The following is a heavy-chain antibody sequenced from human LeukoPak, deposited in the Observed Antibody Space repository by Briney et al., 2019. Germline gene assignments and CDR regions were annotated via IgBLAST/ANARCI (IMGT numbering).Heavy chain of an antibody. V-gene: IGHV3-21*01. CDR2: ISSSSSYI. D-gene: IGHD6-13*01. J-gene: IGHJ4*02. Sequence: GGSLRLSCAASGFTFSSYSMNWVRQAPGKGLGWVSSISSSSSYIYYADSVKGRFTISRDNAKNSLYLQMNSLRAEDTAVYYCARDSIAAAFDYWGQGTLVTVSS. CDR3: ARDSIAAAFDY. CDR1: GFTFSSYS.